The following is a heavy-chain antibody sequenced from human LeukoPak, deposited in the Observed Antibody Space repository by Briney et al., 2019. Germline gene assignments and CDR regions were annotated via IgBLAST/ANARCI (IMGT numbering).Heavy chain of an antibody. CDR1: GFTFSTYG. V-gene: IGHV3-33*01. CDR2: ISYDGSNK. D-gene: IGHD4-11*01. CDR3: ARDYSGNCDY. Sequence: PGRSLRLSCAASGFTFSTYGMHWVRQAPGKGLEWVAIISYDGSNKYYADSVKGRFSISRDNSKNTLYLQMNSLRAEDTAVYYCARDYSGNCDYWGQGTLVTVCS. J-gene: IGHJ4*02.